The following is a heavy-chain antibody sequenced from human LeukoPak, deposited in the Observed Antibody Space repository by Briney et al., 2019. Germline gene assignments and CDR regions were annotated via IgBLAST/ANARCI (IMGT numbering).Heavy chain of an antibody. Sequence: GGSLRLSCAASGFTFSGYEMNWVRQAPGRGLEWVSCISTSGSTIYYADSLKGRFTISRGNARNSLYLQMNSLRAEDTAVYYCARDGPGYSFDFWGQGTLVTVSS. D-gene: IGHD5-18*01. J-gene: IGHJ4*02. CDR2: ISTSGSTI. CDR1: GFTFSGYE. V-gene: IGHV3-48*03. CDR3: ARDGPGYSFDF.